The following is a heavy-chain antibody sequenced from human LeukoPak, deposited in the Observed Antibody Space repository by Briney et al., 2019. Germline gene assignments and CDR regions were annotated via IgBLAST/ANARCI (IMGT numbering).Heavy chain of an antibody. D-gene: IGHD3-10*01. CDR3: ASSGSYYFPFDY. V-gene: IGHV3-64*01. CDR2: ISSNGGST. Sequence: GSLRLSCAASGFTFSSYAMHWVRQAPGKGLEYVSAISSNGGSTYYANSVKGRFTISRDNSKNTLYLQMNSLRAEDTAIYYCASSGSYYFPFDYWGQGTLVTVSS. J-gene: IGHJ4*02. CDR1: GFTFSSYA.